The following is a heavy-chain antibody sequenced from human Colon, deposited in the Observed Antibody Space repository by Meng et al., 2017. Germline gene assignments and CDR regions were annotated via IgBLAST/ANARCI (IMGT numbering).Heavy chain of an antibody. CDR2: ISNSGKT. D-gene: IGHD7-27*01. CDR3: ARERMRELGLFDY. CDR1: GDSRGNRVG. Sequence: APGLIHPSGTPLLGCVALGDSRGNRVGGGWLRQSPGKGLEWIGVISNSGKTVYRPSLKSRVTISLDKSSNHFSLTLSPVTAEDTAIYFCARERMRELGLFDYWGQGALVTVSS. V-gene: IGHV4-4*02. J-gene: IGHJ4*02.